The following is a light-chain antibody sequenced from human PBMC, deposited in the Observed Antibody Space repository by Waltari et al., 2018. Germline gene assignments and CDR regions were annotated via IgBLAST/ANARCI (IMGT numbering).Light chain of an antibody. V-gene: IGLV2-14*01. CDR2: EVS. CDR3: SSFTSTNTLL. CDR1: RSDIGAYKY. Sequence: QSALTPPASVSGSPGQSITISCTGTRSDIGAYKYVSWYQQYPDKAPKLIIYEVSNRPSGVSNRFSGSKSGNTASLSISGLQAEDESDYYCSSFTSTNTLLFGGGTKLTVL. J-gene: IGLJ3*02.